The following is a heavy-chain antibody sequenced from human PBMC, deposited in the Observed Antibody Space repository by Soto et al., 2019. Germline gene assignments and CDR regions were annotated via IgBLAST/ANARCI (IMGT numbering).Heavy chain of an antibody. Sequence: ASVKVSCKVSGYTLTELSMHWVRQAPGKGLEWMGGFDPEDGETIYAQKFQGRVTMTEDTSTDTAYMELSSLRSEDTAVYYCATAGGGPFWGLLDYWGQGTLVTVSS. CDR2: FDPEDGET. V-gene: IGHV1-24*01. CDR3: ATAGGGPFWGLLDY. CDR1: GYTLTELS. J-gene: IGHJ4*02. D-gene: IGHD3-16*01.